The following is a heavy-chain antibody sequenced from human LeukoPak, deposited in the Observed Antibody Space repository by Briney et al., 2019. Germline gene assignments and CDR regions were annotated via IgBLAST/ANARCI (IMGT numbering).Heavy chain of an antibody. J-gene: IGHJ4*02. CDR2: IYTTGST. CDR1: GGSISNYY. D-gene: IGHD3-22*01. CDR3: ARDAYYYDTSGYYINDY. Sequence: SETLSLTCTVSGGSISNYYWSWIRQPAGKGLEWVGRIYTTGSTYYSPSLMGRVTMSVDTSKNQFSLKLSSVTAADMAVYYCARDAYYYDTSGYYINDYWGLGTLVTVSS. V-gene: IGHV4-4*07.